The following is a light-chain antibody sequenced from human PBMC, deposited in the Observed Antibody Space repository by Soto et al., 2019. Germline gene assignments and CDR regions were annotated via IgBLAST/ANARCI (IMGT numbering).Light chain of an antibody. CDR2: GAS. V-gene: IGKV3-15*01. J-gene: IGKJ2*01. Sequence: EIVMTQSPATLSVSPGERATLSCWASQSVSSNLAWYQQKPGQAPKLLIYGASTRATGIPARFSGSGSGTEFTLTISSLQSEDFAVYYCQQYGSSPYTFGLGTKLEIK. CDR3: QQYGSSPYT. CDR1: QSVSSN.